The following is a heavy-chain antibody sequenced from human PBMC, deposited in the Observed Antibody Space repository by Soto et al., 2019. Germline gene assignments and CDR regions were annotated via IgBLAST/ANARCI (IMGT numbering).Heavy chain of an antibody. J-gene: IGHJ4*02. D-gene: IGHD3-10*01. CDR2: ISYDGSNK. CDR1: GFTFSSYG. Sequence: QVQLVESGGGVVQPGRSLRLSCAASGFTFSSYGMHWVRQAPGKGLEWVAVISYDGSNKYYADSVKGRFTISRDNSKNTRYLQMNSLRAEDTAVYYCAKAYYGSGGGYFDYWGQGTLVTVSS. CDR3: AKAYYGSGGGYFDY. V-gene: IGHV3-30*18.